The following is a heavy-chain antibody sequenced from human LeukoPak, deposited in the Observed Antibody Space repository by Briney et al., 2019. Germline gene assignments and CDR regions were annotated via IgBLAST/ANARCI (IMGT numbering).Heavy chain of an antibody. J-gene: IGHJ5*02. V-gene: IGHV3-74*01. CDR2: INADGSAT. CDR3: VRGALRDCSYTSCTRGNWFDP. D-gene: IGHD2-2*01. Sequence: GGSLRLSCAASGFTFSSHWMHWVRQAPEKGLVGVSHINADGSATYYAASVKGRFAISRDNARNTLYLQMHSLTAEDTGVYYCVRGALRDCSYTSCTRGNWFDPWGQGTLVTVSS. CDR1: GFTFSSHW.